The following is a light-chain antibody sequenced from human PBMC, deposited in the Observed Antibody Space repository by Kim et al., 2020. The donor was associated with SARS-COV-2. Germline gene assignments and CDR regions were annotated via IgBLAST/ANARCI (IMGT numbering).Light chain of an antibody. V-gene: IGKV3-20*01. J-gene: IGKJ2*01. CDR3: QHFGSSPPMYT. Sequence: EIMLTQSPGPLSLSPGERATLSCRASQSVSRSYLAWYQQKTGQAPRLLIYGASSRATDIPDRFSGSGSGTDFTLTISRLEPEDFAVYYCQHFGSSPPMYTFGQGTKLEI. CDR2: GAS. CDR1: QSVSRSY.